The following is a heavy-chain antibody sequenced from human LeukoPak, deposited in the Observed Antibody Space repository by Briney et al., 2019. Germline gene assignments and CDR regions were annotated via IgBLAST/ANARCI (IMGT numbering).Heavy chain of an antibody. CDR3: ARNYFAPNKPYSSGWYLEVPPTDYGMDV. CDR2: IYYSGST. CDR1: GGSISSGGYS. Sequence: SQTLSLTCTVSGGSISSGGYSWSWIRQHPGKGLEWIGYIYYSGSTYYNPSLKSRVTISVDTSKNQFSLKLSSVTAADTAVYYCARNYFAPNKPYSSGWYLEVPPTDYGMDVWGQGTTVTVSS. V-gene: IGHV4-31*03. D-gene: IGHD6-19*01. J-gene: IGHJ6*02.